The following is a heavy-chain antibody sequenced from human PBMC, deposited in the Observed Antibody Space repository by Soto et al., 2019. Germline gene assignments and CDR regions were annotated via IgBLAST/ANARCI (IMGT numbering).Heavy chain of an antibody. CDR2: INPNGGST. Sequence: GTSVKPSSEAPRYTKNNNYIGSPQQSTRQGLEWMGIINPNGGSTTYVQKFQGRVTMTRDTSTSTVYMELSSLRSEDTAVYYCAIAAWTRLNNRLNDGFDVLGKGTMVTVSS. CDR3: AIAAWTRLNNRLNDGFDV. D-gene: IGHD3-16*01. J-gene: IGHJ3*01. CDR1: RYTKNNNY. V-gene: IGHV1-46*02.